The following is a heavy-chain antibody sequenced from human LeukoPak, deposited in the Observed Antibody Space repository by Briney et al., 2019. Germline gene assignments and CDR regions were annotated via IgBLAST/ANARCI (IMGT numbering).Heavy chain of an antibody. CDR3: ARGIRFLEWLSGFDY. J-gene: IGHJ4*02. V-gene: IGHV3-20*04. CDR1: GFTFDDYG. D-gene: IGHD3-3*01. Sequence: GGSLRLSCAASGFTFDDYGMSWVRQAPGKGLEWVSGINWNGGSTGYADSVKGRFTISRDSAKNSLYLQMNSLRVEDTALYYCARGIRFLEWLSGFDYWGQGTLVTVSS. CDR2: INWNGGST.